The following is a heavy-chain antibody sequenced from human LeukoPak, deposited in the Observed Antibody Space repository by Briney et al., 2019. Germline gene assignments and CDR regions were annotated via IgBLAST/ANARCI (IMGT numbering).Heavy chain of an antibody. V-gene: IGHV1-2*02. J-gene: IGHJ5*02. D-gene: IGHD1-7*01. CDR1: GYTFTGYY. CDR2: INPNSGGT. CDR3: ARALELLNWSDP. Sequence: ASVKVSCKASGYTFTGYYMHWVRQAPGQGLEWMGWINPNSGGTNYAQKFQGRVTMTRDTSISTAYMELSRLRSDDTAVYYCARALELLNWSDPWGQGTLVTVSS.